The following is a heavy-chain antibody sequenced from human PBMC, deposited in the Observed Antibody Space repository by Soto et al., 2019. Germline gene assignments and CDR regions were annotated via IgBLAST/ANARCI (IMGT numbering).Heavy chain of an antibody. V-gene: IGHV3-23*01. Sequence: EVQLLESGGGLVQPGGSLRLSCAASGFTFSSYAMSWVRQAPGKGLEWVSAISGSGGSTYYADSVKGRFTITRDNSKNTLYLQMNSLRGEDTAVYYCAKDGFYWDAFDIWGQGTMVTVSS. D-gene: IGHD3-3*01. CDR2: ISGSGGST. CDR1: GFTFSSYA. CDR3: AKDGFYWDAFDI. J-gene: IGHJ3*02.